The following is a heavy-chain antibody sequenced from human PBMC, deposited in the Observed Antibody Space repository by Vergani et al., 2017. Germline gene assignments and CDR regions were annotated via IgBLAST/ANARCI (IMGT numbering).Heavy chain of an antibody. CDR2: IQKDGIDK. J-gene: IGHJ4*02. CDR3: VKDHPVFDE. V-gene: IGHV3-30*02. Sequence: QVQLVESGGGVVQPGESLRPSWEAPGFPLIPYGMHWVRQAPGRGLEWLEFIQKDGIDKFYADSVRGRFTISRDISKNTLYLEMNSLSAEDTALYHCVKDHPVFDEWGRGTLVSVS. CDR1: GFPLIPYG.